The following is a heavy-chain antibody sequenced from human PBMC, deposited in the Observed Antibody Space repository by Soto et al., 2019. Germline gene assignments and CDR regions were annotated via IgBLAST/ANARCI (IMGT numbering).Heavy chain of an antibody. V-gene: IGHV1-69*12. CDR1: GGTFSSYA. CDR2: IIPIFGTA. Sequence: QVQLVQSGAEVKKPGSSVKVSCKASGGTFSSYAISWVRQAPGQGLEWMGGIIPIFGTADYGQKFQGRVTITEEESTSTANMELSSLRSEDTAVYYCASHSSLRGYCISTSCYGYYYGMDVWGQGTTVTVSS. CDR3: ASHSSLRGYCISTSCYGYYYGMDV. D-gene: IGHD2-2*01. J-gene: IGHJ6*02.